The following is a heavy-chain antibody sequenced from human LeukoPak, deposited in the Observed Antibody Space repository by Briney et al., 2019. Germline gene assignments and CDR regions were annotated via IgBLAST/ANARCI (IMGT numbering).Heavy chain of an antibody. CDR1: GFTFSSYS. V-gene: IGHV3-21*01. CDR2: ITSSSSYI. Sequence: GGSLRLSCAASGFTFSSYSMNWVRQAPGKGLEWVSSITSSSSYIYYADSVKGRFTISRDNAKNSLYLQMNSLRAEDTAVHYCARDLIYYDSSGSDYWGQGTLVTVSS. D-gene: IGHD3-22*01. J-gene: IGHJ4*02. CDR3: ARDLIYYDSSGSDY.